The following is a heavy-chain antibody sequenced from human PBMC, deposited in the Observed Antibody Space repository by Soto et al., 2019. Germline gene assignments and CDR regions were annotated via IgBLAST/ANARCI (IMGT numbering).Heavy chain of an antibody. J-gene: IGHJ6*03. CDR1: GFTFYTYA. V-gene: IGHV3-23*01. Sequence: EVQLLESGGGLVQPGGSLRLSCAASGFTFYTYAMSWVRQAPGKGLEWVSTFSGSGDYTHYADSVKGRFTISRDNSKNTLYLQMNSLRAEDTAVYYCAKDYGSGLYYCYYMDVWGRGTTVTVSS. CDR2: FSGSGDYT. D-gene: IGHD3-10*01. CDR3: AKDYGSGLYYCYYMDV.